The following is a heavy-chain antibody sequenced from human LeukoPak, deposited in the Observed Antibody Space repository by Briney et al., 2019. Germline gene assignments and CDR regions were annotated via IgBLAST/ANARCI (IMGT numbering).Heavy chain of an antibody. CDR2: IYPGESDI. J-gene: IGHJ4*02. CDR1: GYSFTNYW. V-gene: IGHV5-51*01. Sequence: NLGESLKISCKGSGYSFTNYWIGWVRQMPGKGLEWVGLIYPGESDIRYSPSFQGQVTISADKSISTAYLQWSSLKASDTAMYYCARRFDGTSQDYWGQGTMVTVSS. CDR3: ARRFDGTSQDY. D-gene: IGHD1-26*01.